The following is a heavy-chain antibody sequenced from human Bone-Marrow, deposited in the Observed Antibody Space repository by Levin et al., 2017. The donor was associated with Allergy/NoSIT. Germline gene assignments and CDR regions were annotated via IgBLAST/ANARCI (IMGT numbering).Heavy chain of an antibody. CDR2: INTDGSST. D-gene: IGHD3-16*01. V-gene: IGHV3-74*01. Sequence: GESLKISCAASGFTFSSYWMHWVRQAPGKGLVWVSRINTDGSSTSYADSVKGRFTIARDDAKNTLYLQMNSLRDEDTAVYFCARDWGPGGAFDPWGQGTLVTVSS. CDR1: GFTFSSYW. CDR3: ARDWGPGGAFDP. J-gene: IGHJ5*02.